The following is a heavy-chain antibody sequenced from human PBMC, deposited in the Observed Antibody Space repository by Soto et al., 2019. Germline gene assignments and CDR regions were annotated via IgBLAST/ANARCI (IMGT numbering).Heavy chain of an antibody. V-gene: IGHV3-48*01. Sequence: GSLRLSCAAFGFTFSSYSMNWVRQAPGKGLEWVSYISSSSSTIYYADSVKGRFTISRDNAKNSLYLQMNSLRAEDTAVYYCAREERFSDMDVWGKGTTVTVSS. CDR2: ISSSSSTI. J-gene: IGHJ6*03. CDR1: GFTFSSYS. CDR3: AREERFSDMDV.